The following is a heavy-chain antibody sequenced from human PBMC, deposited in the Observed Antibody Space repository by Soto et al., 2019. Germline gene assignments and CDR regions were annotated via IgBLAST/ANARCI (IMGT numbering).Heavy chain of an antibody. D-gene: IGHD2-21*02. CDR3: ARDDVSMVTTFLDY. Sequence: GGSLRLSCAVSGFPFNNYAMHWVRQAPGKGLEWVAVIWHDGSNEHYADSVKGRLRIARDNSNNTLYLQMNSLRGEDTALYYCARDDVSMVTTFLDYWGLGTLVTVSS. J-gene: IGHJ4*02. CDR2: IWHDGSNE. CDR1: GFPFNNYA. V-gene: IGHV3-33*01.